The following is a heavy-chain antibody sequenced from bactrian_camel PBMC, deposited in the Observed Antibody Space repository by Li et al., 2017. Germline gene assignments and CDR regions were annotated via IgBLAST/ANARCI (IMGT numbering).Heavy chain of an antibody. J-gene: IGHJ6*01. Sequence: HVQLVESGGGSVEAGGSLRLSCTASGYTYSSDSVGWFRQFPGKAREAVAAIDTKGNTRYADSVKGRFTLSKDNTKKTLYLQMASLKPEDSGMYFCAAGRLGRCDFGYWGPGTQVTVS. V-gene: IGHV3S9*01. D-gene: IGHD1*01. CDR1: GYTYSSDS. CDR2: IDTKGNT. CDR3: AAGRLGRCDFGY.